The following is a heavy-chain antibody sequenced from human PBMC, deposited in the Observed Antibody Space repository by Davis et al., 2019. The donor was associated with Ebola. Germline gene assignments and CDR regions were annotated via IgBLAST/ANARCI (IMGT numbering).Heavy chain of an antibody. CDR1: GFTFSSYG. CDR2: IWFDGSNK. V-gene: IGHV3-33*01. J-gene: IGHJ4*02. Sequence: GESLKISCAASGFTFSSYGMHWVRQAPGKGLEWVAVIWFDGSNKYYADSVKGRFTISRDNSKNTLYLQMNSLRAEDTAVYYCARRHSGSIIDYWGQGTLVTVSS. D-gene: IGHD6-19*01. CDR3: ARRHSGSIIDY.